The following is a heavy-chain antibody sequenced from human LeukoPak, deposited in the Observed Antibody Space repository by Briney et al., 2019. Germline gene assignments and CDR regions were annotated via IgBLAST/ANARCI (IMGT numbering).Heavy chain of an antibody. D-gene: IGHD6-19*01. CDR1: GGSISSYY. CDR3: ARGGIAVAGGLDHYYMDV. Sequence: PSETLSLTCTVSGGSISSYYWSWLRQPPGKGLEWNGYIYYSGSTNYNPSLKSPVTISVDTSKNQFSLKLSSVTAADTAVYYCARGGIAVAGGLDHYYMDVWGKGTTVTVSS. V-gene: IGHV4-59*01. J-gene: IGHJ6*03. CDR2: IYYSGST.